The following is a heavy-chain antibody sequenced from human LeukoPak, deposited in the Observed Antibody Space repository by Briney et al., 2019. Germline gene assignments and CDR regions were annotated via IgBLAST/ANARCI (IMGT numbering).Heavy chain of an antibody. J-gene: IGHJ4*02. D-gene: IGHD6-19*01. CDR1: GLNFDDHA. CDR3: AEDQYTSGWFTWFDF. Sequence: GGSLRLSCAASGLNFDDHAMHWVRQPPGGGLQWVSLVSGDGCVTHYADSVKGRFTASRDNNKNSLYLQMDSLTTEDTAFYYCAEDQYTSGWFTWFDFWGRGTLVTVSS. CDR2: VSGDGCVT. V-gene: IGHV3-43*02.